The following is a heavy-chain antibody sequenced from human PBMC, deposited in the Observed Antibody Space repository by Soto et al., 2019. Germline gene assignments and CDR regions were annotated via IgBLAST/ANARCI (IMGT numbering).Heavy chain of an antibody. D-gene: IGHD3-3*01. J-gene: IGHJ6*02. CDR2: IFSNDEK. Sequence: QVTLKESGPVLVKPTETLTLTCTVSGFSLSNARMGVSWIRQPPGKALEWLAHIFSNDEKSYSTSLKSRLTISKDTSNSQVVLTMTNIDPVDTATYYCARFPLIFWSCYFTYYYYGMDVWGQGTTVTVSS. CDR1: GFSLSNARMG. CDR3: ARFPLIFWSCYFTYYYYGMDV. V-gene: IGHV2-26*01.